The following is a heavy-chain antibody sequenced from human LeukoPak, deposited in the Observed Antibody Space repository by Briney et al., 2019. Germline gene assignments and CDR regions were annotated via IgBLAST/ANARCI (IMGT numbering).Heavy chain of an antibody. V-gene: IGHV4-59*01. Sequence: SETLSLTCTVSGGSISNYYWSWIRQPPGKGLEWIGYIYYSGNSNYNPSLKSRVTISVDTSKNQFSLKLSSVTAADTAVYYCAGLGASGNGYLSGFDPWGQGTLVTVSS. CDR2: IYYSGNS. CDR1: GGSISNYY. J-gene: IGHJ5*02. CDR3: AGLGASGNGYLSGFDP. D-gene: IGHD4-23*01.